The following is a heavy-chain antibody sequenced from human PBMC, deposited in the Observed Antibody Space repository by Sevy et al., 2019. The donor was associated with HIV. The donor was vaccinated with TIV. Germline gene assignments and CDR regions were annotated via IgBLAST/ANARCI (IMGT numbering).Heavy chain of an antibody. J-gene: IGHJ4*02. CDR1: GFTFSSYA. D-gene: IGHD6-19*01. Sequence: GGSLRLSCAASGFTFSSYAMHWIRQAPGKGLEWVAVISYDGSNKYYADSVKGRFTISRDNSKNTLYLQMNSLRAEDTAVYYCARGGLQWLVLNPTGYFDYWGQGTLVTVSS. CDR3: ARGGLQWLVLNPTGYFDY. V-gene: IGHV3-30-3*01. CDR2: ISYDGSNK.